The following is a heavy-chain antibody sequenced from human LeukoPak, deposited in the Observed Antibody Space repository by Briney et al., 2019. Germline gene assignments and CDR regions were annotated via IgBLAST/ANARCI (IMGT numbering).Heavy chain of an antibody. V-gene: IGHV3-23*01. D-gene: IGHD6-13*01. CDR2: ISGNGRNT. CDR3: AKSMYSRGLFDY. J-gene: IGHJ4*02. CDR1: GFTFNSYA. Sequence: GVYLTLSCAASGFTFNSYAMIWAPQAPGKGRECVTAISGNGRNTYYADSVKGRFTISRDNSKNTAYLQMNSLRAEDTAVYYCAKSMYSRGLFDYWGQGTLVTVSA.